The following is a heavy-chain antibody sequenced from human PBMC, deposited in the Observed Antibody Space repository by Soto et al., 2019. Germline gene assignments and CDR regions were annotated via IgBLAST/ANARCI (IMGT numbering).Heavy chain of an antibody. CDR3: ARDLFGTTFDY. CDR2: ISAYNGNT. CDR1: GYTFTSYG. D-gene: IGHD1-7*01. J-gene: IGHJ4*02. Sequence: ASVNVSFKASGYTFTSYGISWVRQAPGQGLELMGWISAYNGNTNYAQKLQGRVTMTTDTSTSKAYMELRSLRSDDTAVYYCARDLFGTTFDYWGQWTLVTVSS. V-gene: IGHV1-18*04.